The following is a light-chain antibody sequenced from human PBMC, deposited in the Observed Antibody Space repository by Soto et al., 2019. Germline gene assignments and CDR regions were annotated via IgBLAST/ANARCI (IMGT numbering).Light chain of an antibody. V-gene: IGKV3-20*01. CDR3: QQYDNSPFT. Sequence: MVMTRSRATLSVSLGERSTLSSRTSKSVSSNLAWYQQKPGQAPRLLIYGASSRATGIPDRFTGSGSGTDFTLTISRLEPEDFAVYYCQQYDNSPFTFGQGTRLEIK. J-gene: IGKJ5*01. CDR1: KSVSSN. CDR2: GAS.